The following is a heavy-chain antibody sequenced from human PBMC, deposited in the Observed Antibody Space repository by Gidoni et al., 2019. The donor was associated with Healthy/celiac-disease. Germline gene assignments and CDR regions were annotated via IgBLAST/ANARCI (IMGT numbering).Heavy chain of an antibody. CDR2: ISSSSSYI. CDR1: GFTFSSYS. V-gene: IGHV3-21*06. D-gene: IGHD3-9*01. Sequence: EVQLVESGGGVVKPGGSLRLYCAASGFTFSSYSMNWVRQAPGKGLEWVSSISSSSSYIYYADSVKGRFTISRDNAKNSLYLQMNSLRAEDTAVYYCAILDVLTGYYPDFDYWGQGTLVTVSS. CDR3: AILDVLTGYYPDFDY. J-gene: IGHJ4*02.